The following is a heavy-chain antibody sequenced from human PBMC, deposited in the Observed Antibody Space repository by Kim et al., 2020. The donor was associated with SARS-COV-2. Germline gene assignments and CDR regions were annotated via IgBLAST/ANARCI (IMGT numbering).Heavy chain of an antibody. CDR1: GFTFSSYG. V-gene: IGHV3-30*18. CDR3: AKDLLAVAGTGADY. J-gene: IGHJ4*02. CDR2: ISYDGSNK. D-gene: IGHD6-19*01. Sequence: GGSLRLSCAASGFTFSSYGMHWVRQAPGKGLEWVAVISYDGSNKYYADSVKGRFTISRDNSKNTLYLQMNSLRAEDTAVYYCAKDLLAVAGTGADYWGQGTLVTVSS.